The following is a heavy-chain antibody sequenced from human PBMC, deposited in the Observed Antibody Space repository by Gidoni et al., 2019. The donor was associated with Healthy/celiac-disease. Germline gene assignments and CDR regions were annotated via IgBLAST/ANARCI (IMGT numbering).Heavy chain of an antibody. CDR2: INHSETT. Sequence: KGLEWTGEINHSETTNYNPSLKSRVIILVDTSKNQFSLKLSSVTAADTAVYYCARGVAAPSFPRHRVFDPWGQGTLVTVSS. CDR3: ARGVAAPSFPRHRVFDP. D-gene: IGHD6-6*01. J-gene: IGHJ5*02. V-gene: IGHV4-34*01.